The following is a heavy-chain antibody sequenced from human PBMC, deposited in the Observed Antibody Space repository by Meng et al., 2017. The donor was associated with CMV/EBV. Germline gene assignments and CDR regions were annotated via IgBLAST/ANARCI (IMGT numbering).Heavy chain of an antibody. D-gene: IGHD3-22*01. CDR2: IIPILGIA. CDR1: GGTFSSYT. V-gene: IGHV1-69*04. J-gene: IGHJ4*02. CDR3: ARDYYDSSGYYYFDY. Sequence: SVKISCKASGGTFSSYTISWVRQAPGQGLEWMGRIIPILGIANYAQKFQGRVTITADKSTSTAYMELSSLRSEDTAVYYCARDYYDSSGYYYFDYWGQGTLVTVSS.